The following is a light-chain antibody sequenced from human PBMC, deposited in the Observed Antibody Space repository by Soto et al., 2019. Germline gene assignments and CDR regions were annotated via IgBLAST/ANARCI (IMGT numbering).Light chain of an antibody. J-gene: IGKJ1*01. V-gene: IGKV1-5*01. CDR1: QSISSW. Sequence: DIQMTQSPSTLSASVGDRVTITCRASQSISSWLAWYQQKPGKAPKFLIYDASSLESGVPSRFSGSGSGTEFTLTISSLQPDDFATYYCQQYNSYSEAFGQGTKVDI. CDR3: QQYNSYSEA. CDR2: DAS.